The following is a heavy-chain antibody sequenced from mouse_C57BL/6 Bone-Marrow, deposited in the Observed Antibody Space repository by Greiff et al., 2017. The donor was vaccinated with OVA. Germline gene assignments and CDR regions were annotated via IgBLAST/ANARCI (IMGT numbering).Heavy chain of an antibody. CDR1: GFTFSSYG. CDR3: ARRGVHYAMDY. V-gene: IGHV5-6*01. CDR2: ISSGGSYT. J-gene: IGHJ4*01. Sequence: EVKVVESGGDLVKPGGSLKLSCAASGFTFSSYGMSWVRQTPDKRLEWVATISSGGSYTYYPDSVKGRFTISRDNAKNTLYLQMSSLKSEDTAMYYCARRGVHYAMDYWGQGTSVTVSS.